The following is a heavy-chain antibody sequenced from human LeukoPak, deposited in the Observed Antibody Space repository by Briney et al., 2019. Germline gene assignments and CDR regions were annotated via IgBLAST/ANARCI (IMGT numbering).Heavy chain of an antibody. J-gene: IGHJ4*02. CDR2: IYYSGST. CDR1: GGSISSHY. CDR3: ARGGYGDYCDY. D-gene: IGHD5-12*01. V-gene: IGHV4-59*11. Sequence: PSETLSLTCTVSGGSISSHYWSWIRQPPGKGLEWIGYIYYSGSTNYNPSLKSRVTISVDTSKNQFSLKLSSVTAADTAVYYCARGGYGDYCDYWGQGTLVTASS.